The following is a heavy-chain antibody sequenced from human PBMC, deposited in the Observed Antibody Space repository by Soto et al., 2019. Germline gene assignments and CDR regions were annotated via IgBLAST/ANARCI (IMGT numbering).Heavy chain of an antibody. D-gene: IGHD1-1*01. CDR2: INAVSGNT. V-gene: IGHV1-3*01. Sequence: QVQLVQSGAEVKKPGASVKVSCKASGYTFTSYAMHWVRQAPGQRLEWMGWINAVSGNTQYSQKFQGRVTITRDTSASTAYMELSSLRSEDTAVYYCARADWNDALDAYDIWGQGTMVTVSS. J-gene: IGHJ3*02. CDR1: GYTFTSYA. CDR3: ARADWNDALDAYDI.